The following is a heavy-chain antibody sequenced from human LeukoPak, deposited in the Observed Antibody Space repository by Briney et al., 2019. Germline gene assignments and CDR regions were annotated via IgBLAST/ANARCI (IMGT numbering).Heavy chain of an antibody. V-gene: IGHV4-31*03. CDR1: GGSICSGGYY. CDR2: IYYSGST. J-gene: IGHJ3*02. D-gene: IGHD3-3*01. Sequence: SETLSLTCTVSGGSICSGGYYWRWLRQHPGTGLEWIGYIYYSGSTYYNPSLKSRVTISVDTSKNQFSLKLSSVTAADTAVYYCARTMRSGDDAFDIWGPGTMVTVSS. CDR3: ARTMRSGDDAFDI.